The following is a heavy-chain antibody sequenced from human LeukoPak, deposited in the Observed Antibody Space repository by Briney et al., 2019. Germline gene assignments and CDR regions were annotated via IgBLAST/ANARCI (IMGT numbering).Heavy chain of an antibody. J-gene: IGHJ3*02. CDR2: ISSSSTNI. CDR1: GFTFTSYS. Sequence: GGSLRLSCAASGFTFTSYSMDWVRQAPGKGLEWVSSISSSSTNIYYADSVKGRFTISRDNAKSTLYLQMNSLSAEDTAVYYCLTIVETDLDAFDIWGQGTKVTVSS. D-gene: IGHD2-21*01. V-gene: IGHV3-21*01. CDR3: LTIVETDLDAFDI.